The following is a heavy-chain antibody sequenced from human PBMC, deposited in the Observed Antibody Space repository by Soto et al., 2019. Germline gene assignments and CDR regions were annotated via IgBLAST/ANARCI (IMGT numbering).Heavy chain of an antibody. Sequence: ASVKVSCKASGYTIMSYGIHWVRQAPGQGLEWMGWISVYKGNTNYAQKLQDRVTMTTDTSTSTAYMELRSLRSDDTAVYFCARDQTLYAIGGDYWFDPWGQGTLVTVSS. V-gene: IGHV1-18*01. CDR3: ARDQTLYAIGGDYWFDP. D-gene: IGHD2-8*01. J-gene: IGHJ5*02. CDR2: ISVYKGNT. CDR1: GYTIMSYG.